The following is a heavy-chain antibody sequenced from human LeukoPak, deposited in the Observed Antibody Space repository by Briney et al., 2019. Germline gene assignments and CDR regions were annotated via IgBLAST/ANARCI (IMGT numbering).Heavy chain of an antibody. CDR1: GYTFTSYA. J-gene: IGHJ4*02. Sequence: GASVKVSCKASGYTFTSYAMHWVRQAPGQRLEWMGWINAGNGNTKYSRKFQGRVTITRDTSASTAYMELSSLRSEDTAVYYCARVRLRYFDWSVSYFDYWGQGTLVTVSS. D-gene: IGHD3-9*01. CDR3: ARVRLRYFDWSVSYFDY. V-gene: IGHV1-3*01. CDR2: INAGNGNT.